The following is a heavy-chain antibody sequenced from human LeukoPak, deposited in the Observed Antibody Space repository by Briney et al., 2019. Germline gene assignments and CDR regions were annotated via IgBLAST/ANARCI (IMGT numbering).Heavy chain of an antibody. D-gene: IGHD1-26*01. J-gene: IGHJ3*02. CDR2: IYYSGST. CDR3: ARERVGAYHDVFDI. Sequence: SETLSLTCTVSGGSISSSSYYWGWIRQPPGKGLEWIGSIYYSGSTYYNPSLKSRVTISVDTSKNQFSLQLNSVTPEDTAVYYCARERVGAYHDVFDIWGQGTMVTVSS. CDR1: GGSISSSSYY. V-gene: IGHV4-39*07.